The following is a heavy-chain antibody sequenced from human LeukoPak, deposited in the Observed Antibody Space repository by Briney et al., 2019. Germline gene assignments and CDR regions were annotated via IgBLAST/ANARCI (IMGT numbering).Heavy chain of an antibody. CDR1: GGSVSNYY. CDR2: VYYTGST. V-gene: IGHV4-59*08. J-gene: IGHJ4*02. D-gene: IGHD3-9*01. Sequence: SETLPLTCSVSGGSVSNYYWSWIRQPLGKGLEWIGYVYYTGSTNYNPSLKSRVTMFEDKSKNQFSLRLYSVTVADTAVYYCARLRYFDWLAFDYWGQGTLVTVSS. CDR3: ARLRYFDWLAFDY.